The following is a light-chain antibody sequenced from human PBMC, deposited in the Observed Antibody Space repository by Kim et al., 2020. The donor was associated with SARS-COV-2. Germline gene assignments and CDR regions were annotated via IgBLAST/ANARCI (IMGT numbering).Light chain of an antibody. V-gene: IGLV3-1*01. CDR1: KLGDKY. Sequence: SVSPGQTASITCSGDKLGDKYACLYQQKPSQSPVLVIYKDSKRPSGIPERFSGSNSGNTATLTISGTQAMDEADYYCQAWDSSTAVFGGGTQLTVL. CDR2: KDS. CDR3: QAWDSSTAV. J-gene: IGLJ3*02.